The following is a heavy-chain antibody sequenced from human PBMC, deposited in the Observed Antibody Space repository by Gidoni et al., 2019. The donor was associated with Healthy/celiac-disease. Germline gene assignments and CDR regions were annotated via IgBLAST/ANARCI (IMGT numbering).Heavy chain of an antibody. Sequence: QVQLQQWGAGLLKPSETLSLTCAVYGGSFRGYYWSWIRQPPGKGLEWIGEINHSGSTNYNPSLKSRVTISVDTSKNQFSLKLSSVTAADTAVYYCARGRAPSGSYFPNWFDPWGQGTLVTVSS. CDR2: INHSGST. D-gene: IGHD1-26*01. CDR1: GGSFRGYY. J-gene: IGHJ5*02. V-gene: IGHV4-34*01. CDR3: ARGRAPSGSYFPNWFDP.